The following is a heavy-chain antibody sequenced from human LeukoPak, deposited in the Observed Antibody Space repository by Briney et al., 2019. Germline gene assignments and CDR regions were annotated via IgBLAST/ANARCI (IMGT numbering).Heavy chain of an antibody. V-gene: IGHV3-30*18. CDR2: ISYDGSNK. Sequence: GGSLRLSCAASGFTFSSYGMHWVRQAPGKGLEWVAVISYDGSNKYYADSVKGRFTISRDNSKNMLYLQMNSLRAEDTAVYYCAKDPTYCSSTSCYLTNYYYYGMDVWGQGTTVTVSS. J-gene: IGHJ6*02. CDR1: GFTFSSYG. CDR3: AKDPTYCSSTSCYLTNYYYYGMDV. D-gene: IGHD2-2*01.